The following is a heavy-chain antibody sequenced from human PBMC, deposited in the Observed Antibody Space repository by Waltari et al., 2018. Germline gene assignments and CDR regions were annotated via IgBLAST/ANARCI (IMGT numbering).Heavy chain of an antibody. CDR3: ARFHCSGVSGCLGYYGMDV. J-gene: IGHJ6*02. Sequence: EVQLVESGGGLVQPGGSLRLSCAASGFTFSSYEMNWVRQAPGKGLEWVSYISSSGTTIYYSDAVKGRFTISRDNAKNSLYLQMNSLRAEDTAVYYCARFHCSGVSGCLGYYGMDVWGQGTTVTVSS. CDR2: ISSSGTTI. V-gene: IGHV3-48*03. CDR1: GFTFSSYE. D-gene: IGHD2-15*01.